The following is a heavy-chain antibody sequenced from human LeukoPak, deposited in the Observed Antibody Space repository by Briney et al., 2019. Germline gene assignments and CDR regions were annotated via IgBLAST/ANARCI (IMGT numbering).Heavy chain of an antibody. CDR1: GYTFTSYY. Sequence: GASVKVSCKASGYTFTSYYMHWVRQAPGQGLEWMGIINPSGGSTSYAQKFQGRVTMTRDMSTSTVYMELSSLRSEDTAVYYCASTPDGYNTLGYYMDVWGKGTTVTVSS. CDR3: ASTPDGYNTLGYYMDV. D-gene: IGHD5-24*01. CDR2: INPSGGST. J-gene: IGHJ6*03. V-gene: IGHV1-46*01.